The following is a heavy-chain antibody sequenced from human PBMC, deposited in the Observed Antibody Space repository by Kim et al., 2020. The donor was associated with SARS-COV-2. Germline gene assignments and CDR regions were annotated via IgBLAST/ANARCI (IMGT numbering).Heavy chain of an antibody. CDR3: ARDPNYFDSSGYPVFDY. CDR1: GYTFTSYG. V-gene: IGHV1-18*01. J-gene: IGHJ4*02. D-gene: IGHD3-22*01. CDR2: ISTYNANT. Sequence: APVKVSCKASGYTFTSYGISWVRQAPGQGLEWMGWISTYNANTNSAQKLQGRVTMTTDTSTSTAYMELRSLISDDTAVYYCARDPNYFDSSGYPVFDYWGQGTLVTVSS.